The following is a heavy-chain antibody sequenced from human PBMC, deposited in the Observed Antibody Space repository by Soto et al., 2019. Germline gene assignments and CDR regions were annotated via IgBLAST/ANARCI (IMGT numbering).Heavy chain of an antibody. CDR1: GDSITSSSYY. V-gene: IGHV4-39*01. CDR2: IYYDGNT. Sequence: SESLSLTCTVSGDSITSSSYYWGWIRQPPGKGLECIGNIYYDGNTYYNPSLKSRVTISVDTSKNQFSLKLSSVTAADTAVYYCETQEVGGSYVYTFDPWGQGTLVTVSS. CDR3: ETQEVGGSYVYTFDP. D-gene: IGHD1-26*01. J-gene: IGHJ5*02.